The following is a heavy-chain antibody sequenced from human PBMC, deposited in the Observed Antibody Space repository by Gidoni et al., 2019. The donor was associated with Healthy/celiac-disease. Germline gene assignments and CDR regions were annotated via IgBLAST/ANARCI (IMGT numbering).Heavy chain of an antibody. Sequence: EVQLVESGGGLVQPGGSLRLSCAASGFTFSSYSMNWVRQAPGKGLEWVSYISSSSSTIYYADSVKGRFTISRDNAKNSLYLQMNSLRDEDTAVYYCARGSLYSSGWYGAFDIWGQGTMVTVSS. CDR2: ISSSSSTI. V-gene: IGHV3-48*02. CDR3: ARGSLYSSGWYGAFDI. CDR1: GFTFSSYS. D-gene: IGHD6-19*01. J-gene: IGHJ3*02.